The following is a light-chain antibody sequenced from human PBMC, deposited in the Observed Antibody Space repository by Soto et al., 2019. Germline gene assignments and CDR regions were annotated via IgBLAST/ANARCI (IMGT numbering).Light chain of an antibody. V-gene: IGKV3-11*01. CDR1: QSVNNY. J-gene: IGKJ4*01. Sequence: VLTQSPAILSLSPGERATLSCRASQSVNNYLAWYQQRPGQPPRLLIYDSSNRATGIPDRFSASGSGTDFTLTLSSLEPEDFAVYYCQQRRVWPLTFGGGTKVEIK. CDR3: QQRRVWPLT. CDR2: DSS.